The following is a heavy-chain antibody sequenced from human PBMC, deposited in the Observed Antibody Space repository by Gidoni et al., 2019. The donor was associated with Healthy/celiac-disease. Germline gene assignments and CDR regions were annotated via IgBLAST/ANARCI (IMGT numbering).Heavy chain of an antibody. CDR2: ISYDGSNK. V-gene: IGHV3-30-3*01. J-gene: IGHJ4*02. Sequence: QVQLVASGGGVVQPGRSLRLSCAASGFTFSSYAMHWVRQAPGKGLEWVAVISYDGSNKYYADSVKGRFTISRDNSKNTLYLQMNSLRAEDTAVYYCARSNDFWSGYFDYWGQGTLVTVSS. CDR3: ARSNDFWSGYFDY. CDR1: GFTFSSYA. D-gene: IGHD3-3*01.